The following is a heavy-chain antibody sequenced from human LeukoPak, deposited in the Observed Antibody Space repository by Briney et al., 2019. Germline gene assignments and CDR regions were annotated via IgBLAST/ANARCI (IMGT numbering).Heavy chain of an antibody. Sequence: SVKGSCKASGGTFSSYAISWVRQAPGQGLEWMGGIIPIFGTANYAQKFQGRVTITADESTSTAYMELSSLRSEDTAVYYCARESYDSHLDAFDIWGQGTMVTVSS. J-gene: IGHJ3*02. CDR3: ARESYDSHLDAFDI. CDR1: GGTFSSYA. D-gene: IGHD3-3*01. CDR2: IIPIFGTA. V-gene: IGHV1-69*13.